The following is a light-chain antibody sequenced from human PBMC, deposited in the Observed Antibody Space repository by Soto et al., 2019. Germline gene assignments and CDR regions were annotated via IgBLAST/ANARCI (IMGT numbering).Light chain of an antibody. V-gene: IGKV3-15*01. Sequence: ETVMTQSPATLSVSPGEGATLSCRASESVTNKLAWYQQKPGQAPRLLIYGASTRATDIPARFSGSGSGTEFTLTISSLQSVDFAVYYCQQYNNWPPLYTFGQGTKLEIK. CDR1: ESVTNK. CDR2: GAS. CDR3: QQYNNWPPLYT. J-gene: IGKJ2*01.